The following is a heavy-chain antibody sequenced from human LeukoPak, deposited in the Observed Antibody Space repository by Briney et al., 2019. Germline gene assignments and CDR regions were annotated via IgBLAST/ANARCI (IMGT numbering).Heavy chain of an antibody. CDR1: GGTFSSYA. J-gene: IGHJ3*02. V-gene: IGHV1-69*04. D-gene: IGHD5-18*01. Sequence: SVKVSCKASGGTFSSYAISWVRQAPGQGLEWVGRIIPILGIANYAQKFQGRVTITADKSTSTAYMELSSLRSEDTAVYYCATPDTAMVTSLAHWAFDIWGQGTMVTVSS. CDR2: IIPILGIA. CDR3: ATPDTAMVTSLAHWAFDI.